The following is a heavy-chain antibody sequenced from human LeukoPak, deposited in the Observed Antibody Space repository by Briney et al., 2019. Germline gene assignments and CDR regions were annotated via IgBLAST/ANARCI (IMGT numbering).Heavy chain of an antibody. CDR1: GFTFSTYS. J-gene: IGHJ4*02. Sequence: GGSLRLSCAASGFTFSTYSMSWVRQAPGKGLEWLSYISSSSSTIDYADSVKGRFTISRDNAKNSLYLQMNSLRAEDTAVYYCARSYSSGWLIDYWGQGTLVTVSS. D-gene: IGHD6-19*01. V-gene: IGHV3-48*01. CDR2: ISSSSSTI. CDR3: ARSYSSGWLIDY.